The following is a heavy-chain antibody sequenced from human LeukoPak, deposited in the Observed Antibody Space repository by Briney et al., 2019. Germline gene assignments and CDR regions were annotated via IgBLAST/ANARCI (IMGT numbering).Heavy chain of an antibody. CDR3: GRTGIGSSYYFGMDV. V-gene: IGHV4-4*07. J-gene: IGHJ6*02. Sequence: SETLSLTCTVSGGSINNYYWSWIRQPAGRGLEWIGRVYTSGNTNYNPSLQSRVTMSVDTSKKQFSLKLNSVTAADTAVYYCGRTGIGSSYYFGMDVWGQGTTVTVAS. CDR1: GGSINNYY. D-gene: IGHD6-6*01. CDR2: VYTSGNT.